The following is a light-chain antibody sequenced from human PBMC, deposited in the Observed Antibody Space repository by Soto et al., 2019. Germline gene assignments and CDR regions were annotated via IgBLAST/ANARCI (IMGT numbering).Light chain of an antibody. CDR3: QQYNMSRFT. CDR1: QSVNSRY. V-gene: IGKV3-20*01. Sequence: EIVLTQSPGTLSLSPGERATLSCRASQSVNSRYLAWYQQKPGQAPRLLIYGASSKDTGIPDRFSGSVSGTNLSLTISRLEPEDFAVYYCQQYNMSRFTFGAGTKVDIK. J-gene: IGKJ3*01. CDR2: GAS.